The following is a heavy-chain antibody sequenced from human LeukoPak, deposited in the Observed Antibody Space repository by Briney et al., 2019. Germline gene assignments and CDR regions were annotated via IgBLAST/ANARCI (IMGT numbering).Heavy chain of an antibody. V-gene: IGHV1-8*01. Sequence: GASVKVSCKASGYTFTSYYINWVRQATGQGLEWMGWMNPNRGNTGYAQKFQGRVTMNRNNSISPAYMELSSLRSEDAVVYYCARGREFSFDYWGQGTLVSVSS. D-gene: IGHD3-10*01. CDR2: MNPNRGNT. CDR1: GYTFTSYY. J-gene: IGHJ4*02. CDR3: ARGREFSFDY.